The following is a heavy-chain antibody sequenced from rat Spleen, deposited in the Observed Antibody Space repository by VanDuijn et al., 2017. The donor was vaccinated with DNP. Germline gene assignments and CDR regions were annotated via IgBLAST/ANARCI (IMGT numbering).Heavy chain of an antibody. CDR2: ISPNGDST. CDR3: KVGAQY. D-gene: IGHD5-1*01. Sequence: EVQLVESGGGLVQPGRSLKVSCAASGFTFSNYDMAWVRQAPTKGLEWVASISPNGDSTYYRDSVKGRFTISRDNAKSTLYLQMNSLRSEDTATYYCKVGAQYWGQGVMVTVSS. J-gene: IGHJ2*01. V-gene: IGHV5-27*01. CDR1: GFTFSNYD.